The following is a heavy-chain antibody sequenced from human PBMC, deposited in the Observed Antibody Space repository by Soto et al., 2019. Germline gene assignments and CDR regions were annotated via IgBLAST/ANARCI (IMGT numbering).Heavy chain of an antibody. CDR1: GFSISDYG. CDR2: ISYDGSNT. CDR3: AKGAGDRLSLGMDV. Sequence: GGSLRLSCAASGFSISDYGMEWVRQAPGKGLEWVALISYDGSNTYYADSVKGRFTISRDNSKDTLFLQMTGLRREGTAVYYCAKGAGDRLSLGMDVWGQGTTVTVSS. V-gene: IGHV3-30*18. J-gene: IGHJ6*02. D-gene: IGHD1-26*01.